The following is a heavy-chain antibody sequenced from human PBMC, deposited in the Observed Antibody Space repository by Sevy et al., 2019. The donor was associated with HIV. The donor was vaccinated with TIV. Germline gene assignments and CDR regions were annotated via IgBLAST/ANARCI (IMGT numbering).Heavy chain of an antibody. CDR1: GFTFSNAW. CDR2: IKSKTDGGTT. D-gene: IGHD3-16*02. J-gene: IGHJ4*02. CDR3: TTASRGVWGSYRRRLDY. Sequence: GGSLRLSCAASGFTFSNAWMSWVRQAPGKGLEWVGRIKSKTDGGTTDYAAPVKGRFTISRDDSKTTLYLQMNSLKTEDTAVYYCTTASRGVWGSYRRRLDYWGQGTLVTVSS. V-gene: IGHV3-15*01.